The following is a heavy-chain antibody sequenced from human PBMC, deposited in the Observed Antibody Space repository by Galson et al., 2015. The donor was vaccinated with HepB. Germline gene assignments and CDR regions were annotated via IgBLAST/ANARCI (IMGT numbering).Heavy chain of an antibody. Sequence: PLRLSCAASGFPFSSYGMHWVRQAPGKGLEWVAVIWHDGSHKYYADSVKGRFPISRDNSKNTLYLQMNSLRAEDTAVYYCAREGGGIGLEGQNYYYGMDVWGQGTTVTASS. CDR2: IWHDGSHK. CDR1: GFPFSSYG. D-gene: IGHD3/OR15-3a*01. CDR3: AREGGGIGLEGQNYYYGMDV. V-gene: IGHV3-33*01. J-gene: IGHJ6*02.